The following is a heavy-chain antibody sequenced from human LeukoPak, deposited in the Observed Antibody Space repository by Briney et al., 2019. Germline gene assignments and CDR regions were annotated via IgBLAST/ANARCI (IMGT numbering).Heavy chain of an antibody. V-gene: IGHV4-59*01. Sequence: SETLSLTCTVSGGSISSYYWNWIRQPPGKGLEWIGYIYYSGSTNYNPSLKSRVTISEDTSKNQFSLKLSFVTAADTAVYYCARDAPNWFDPWGQGTLVTVSS. CDR3: ARDAPNWFDP. CDR1: GGSISSYY. CDR2: IYYSGST. J-gene: IGHJ5*02.